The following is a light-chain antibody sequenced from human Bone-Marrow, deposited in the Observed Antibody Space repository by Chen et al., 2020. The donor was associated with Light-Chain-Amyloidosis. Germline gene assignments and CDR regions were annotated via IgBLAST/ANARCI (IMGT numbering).Light chain of an antibody. CDR3: SSSATSNTWV. Sequence: QSALTQPASVSGSPGKSITVSCTGASSDVSWYQQHPGKAPKLVIYDVINRPSGVSSRFSGSKSGNTASLTISGLQAEDEADYFCSSSATSNTWVFGGGTKLTVL. CDR1: SSDV. J-gene: IGLJ3*02. V-gene: IGLV2-14*03. CDR2: DVI.